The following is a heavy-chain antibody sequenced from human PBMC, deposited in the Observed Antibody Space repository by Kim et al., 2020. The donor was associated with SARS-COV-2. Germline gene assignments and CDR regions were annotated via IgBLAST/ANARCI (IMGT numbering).Heavy chain of an antibody. Sequence: SETLSLTCTVSGGSISSIIYYWGWIRQPPGKGLEWIGSIYYSGSTYYNPSLKSRVTISVDTSKNQLSLKLGSVTAAYTSVYYCARDLGRGFSYGYCWFDPWGQGTLVTVSS. D-gene: IGHD5-18*01. CDR2: IYYSGST. V-gene: IGHV4-39*01. J-gene: IGHJ5*02. CDR1: GGSISSIIYY. CDR3: ARDLGRGFSYGYCWFDP.